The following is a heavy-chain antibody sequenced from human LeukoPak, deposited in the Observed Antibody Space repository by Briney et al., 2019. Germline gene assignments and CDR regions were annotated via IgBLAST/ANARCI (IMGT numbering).Heavy chain of an antibody. CDR2: ISGSGGST. CDR1: GFTFSSYA. Sequence: GGSLRLSCAASGFTFSSYAMSWVRQAPGKGLEWVSAISGSGGSTYYADSVKGRFTISRDNSKNTLYLQMNSLRAEDTAVYYCAKAGLEDIVVVPAAIKAAPNDYWGQGTLVTVSS. D-gene: IGHD2-2*02. CDR3: AKAGLEDIVVVPAAIKAAPNDY. J-gene: IGHJ4*02. V-gene: IGHV3-23*01.